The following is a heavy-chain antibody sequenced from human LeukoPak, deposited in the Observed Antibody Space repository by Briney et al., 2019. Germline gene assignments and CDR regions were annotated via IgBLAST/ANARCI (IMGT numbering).Heavy chain of an antibody. D-gene: IGHD2-21*01. J-gene: IGHJ5*02. V-gene: IGHV4-39*07. CDR2: IYYSGST. CDR1: GGSISSSSYY. CDR3: ARDRSILWP. Sequence: SETLSLTCTVPGGSISSSSYYWGWIRQPPGKGLEWIGSIYYSGSTYYNPSLKSRVTISVDTSKNQFSLKLSSVTAADTAVYYCARDRSILWPWGQGTLVTVSS.